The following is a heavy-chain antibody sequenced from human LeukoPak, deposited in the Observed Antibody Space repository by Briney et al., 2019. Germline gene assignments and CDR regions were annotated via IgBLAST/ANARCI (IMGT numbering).Heavy chain of an antibody. D-gene: IGHD4-17*01. CDR2: INPNGGST. J-gene: IGHJ4*02. Sequence: ASVKVSCKASGYTFTSYAMNWVRQAPGQGLEWMGLINPNGGSTTYAQKFQDRVTMTRDTSTRTVYMELSSLRSEDTAVYYCVREDYGSAIKCPDYWGQGTLVTVSS. CDR1: GYTFTSYA. CDR3: VREDYGSAIKCPDY. V-gene: IGHV1-46*01.